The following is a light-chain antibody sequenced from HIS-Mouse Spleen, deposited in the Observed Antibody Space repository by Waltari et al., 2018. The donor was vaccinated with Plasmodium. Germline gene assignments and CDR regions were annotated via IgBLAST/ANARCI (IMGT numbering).Light chain of an antibody. CDR2: AAS. J-gene: IGKJ1*01. Sequence: DIQMTQSPSSLSASVGDRVTITCRASQSISNYVNWYQQKPGKAPKFLIYAASTLQSGVSSRFSGSGSGTDFTLTISSLQPEDFATYYCQQSYSTWTFGQGTKVEIK. CDR3: QQSYSTWT. CDR1: QSISNY. V-gene: IGKV1-39*01.